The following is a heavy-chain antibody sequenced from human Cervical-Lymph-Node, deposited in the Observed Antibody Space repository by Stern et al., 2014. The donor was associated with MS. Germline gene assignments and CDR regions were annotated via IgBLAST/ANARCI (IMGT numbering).Heavy chain of an antibody. Sequence: VQLVESGGGVVQPGKSLRLSCAASGFTFSLYGMHWVRQAPGKGLEWVAVIWHDGSNVNYEDSVRGRFTISRDNSKSSLYLQMNSLRAEDTAVYYCAREKGACSGDDCHVNFDCWGQGTLVTVSS. V-gene: IGHV3-33*01. D-gene: IGHD2-21*02. CDR3: AREKGACSGDDCHVNFDC. CDR1: GFTFSLYG. J-gene: IGHJ4*02. CDR2: IWHDGSNV.